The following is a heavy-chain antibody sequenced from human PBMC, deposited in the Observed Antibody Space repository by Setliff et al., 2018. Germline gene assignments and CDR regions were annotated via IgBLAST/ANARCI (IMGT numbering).Heavy chain of an antibody. V-gene: IGHV1-18*01. CDR2: ISSYNDVT. CDR1: AHIFKSYG. J-gene: IGHJ4*02. Sequence: ASVKVSCKASAHIFKSYGISWVRQAPGQGLEWVGWISSYNDVTSYAQRFQGRVTITRDTSASTVHMELSSLRSDDTAVYYCARMSTSGPHYDYWGQGTPVTVSS. CDR3: ARMSTSGPHYDY. D-gene: IGHD2-8*02.